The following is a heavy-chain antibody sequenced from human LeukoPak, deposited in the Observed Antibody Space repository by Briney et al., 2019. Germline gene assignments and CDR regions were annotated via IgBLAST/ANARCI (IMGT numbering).Heavy chain of an antibody. J-gene: IGHJ4*02. Sequence: PGGSLRLSCAASGFTFSSYGMHWVRQAPGKGLEWVAFIRYDGSNKYYADSVKGRFPISRDNSKNTLYLQMNSLRAEDTAVYYCAKDRSYYYDSSGYPDYWGQGTLVTVSS. CDR3: AKDRSYYYDSSGYPDY. CDR1: GFTFSSYG. V-gene: IGHV3-30*02. D-gene: IGHD3-22*01. CDR2: IRYDGSNK.